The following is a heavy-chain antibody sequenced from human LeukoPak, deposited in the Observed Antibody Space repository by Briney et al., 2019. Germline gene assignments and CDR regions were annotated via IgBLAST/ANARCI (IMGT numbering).Heavy chain of an antibody. J-gene: IGHJ4*02. CDR1: GGSFSGYY. CDR3: ARGFNAYSSSWYGRFFDY. Sequence: SETLSLTCAVYGGSFSGYYWSWIRQPPGKGLEWIGEINHSGSTNYNPSLKSRVTISVDTSENQFSLKLSSVTAADTAVYYCARGFNAYSSSWYGRFFDYWGQGTLVTVSS. D-gene: IGHD6-13*01. V-gene: IGHV4-34*01. CDR2: INHSGST.